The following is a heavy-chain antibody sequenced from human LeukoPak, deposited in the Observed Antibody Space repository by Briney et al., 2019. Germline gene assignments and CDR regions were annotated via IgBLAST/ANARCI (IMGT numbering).Heavy chain of an antibody. D-gene: IGHD4-23*01. CDR2: IYYDGST. CDR3: ARVGGNSESYGWFGP. V-gene: IGHV4-39*01. CDR1: GGSISRSSYY. Sequence: PSETLSLTCSVSGGSISRSSYYWGWIRQPPGKGLEWIGSIYYDGSTYYNPSLKSRVTISVDTSKNQFSLKLSSVTAADTAVYYCARVGGNSESYGWFGPWGQGSLVTVSS. J-gene: IGHJ5*02.